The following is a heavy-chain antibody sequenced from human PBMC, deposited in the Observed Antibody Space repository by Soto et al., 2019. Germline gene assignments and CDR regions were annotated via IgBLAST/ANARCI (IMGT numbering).Heavy chain of an antibody. CDR3: ATRIAADGSYYYSYYMDV. Sequence: QVQLQESGPGLVKPSETLSLTCTVSGGSISSYYWSWIRQPPGKGLEWIGYIYYSGSTNYNPSLKSRVTISVDTSKNQFSLKLSSVTAADTAVYYCATRIAADGSYYYSYYMDVWGKGTTVTVSS. J-gene: IGHJ6*03. CDR1: GGSISSYY. V-gene: IGHV4-59*01. D-gene: IGHD6-13*01. CDR2: IYYSGST.